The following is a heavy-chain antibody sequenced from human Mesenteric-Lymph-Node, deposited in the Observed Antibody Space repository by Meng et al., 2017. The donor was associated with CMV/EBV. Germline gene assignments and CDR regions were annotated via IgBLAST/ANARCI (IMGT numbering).Heavy chain of an antibody. D-gene: IGHD3-3*01. CDR3: AKAQYYDFWSGYGDY. Sequence: GESLKISCAASGFTFSNHWMTWVRQAPGRGLEWLANIKQDGSEREYVDSVKGRFTISRDNAKNSLYLQMNSLRAEDTALYYCAKAQYYDFWSGYGDYWGQGTLVTVSS. J-gene: IGHJ4*02. CDR1: GFTFSNHW. V-gene: IGHV3-7*03. CDR2: IKQDGSER.